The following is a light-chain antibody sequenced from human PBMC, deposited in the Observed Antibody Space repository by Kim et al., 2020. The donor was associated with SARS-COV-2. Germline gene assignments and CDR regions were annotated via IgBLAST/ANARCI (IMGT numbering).Light chain of an antibody. CDR3: SSYTSSSTLV. Sequence: QSALTQPPSVSGSPGQSVTISCTGTSSDVSSYNRVSWYQQPPGTAPKLMIYEVSNRPSGVPDRFSGSKSGNTASLTISGLQAEDEADYYCSSYTSSSTLVFGGGTQLTVL. CDR2: EVS. J-gene: IGLJ2*01. V-gene: IGLV2-18*02. CDR1: SSDVSSYNR.